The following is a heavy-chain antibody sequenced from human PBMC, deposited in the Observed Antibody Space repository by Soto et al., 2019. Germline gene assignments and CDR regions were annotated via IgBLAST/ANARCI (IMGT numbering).Heavy chain of an antibody. D-gene: IGHD3-9*01. CDR3: ARDLTLRNYWYFDL. V-gene: IGHV1-3*01. CDR1: GYTFTSYA. Sequence: QVQLVQSGAEVKKPGASVKVSCKASGYTFTSYAMHWVRQAPGQRLEWMGWINAGNGNTKYSQKFQGRVTITRDTSASTAYMELSSLRSEDTAVYYCARDLTLRNYWYFDLWVRGTLVTVSS. J-gene: IGHJ2*01. CDR2: INAGNGNT.